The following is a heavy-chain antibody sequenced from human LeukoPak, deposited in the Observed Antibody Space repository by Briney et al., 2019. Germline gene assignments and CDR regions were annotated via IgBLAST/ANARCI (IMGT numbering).Heavy chain of an antibody. J-gene: IGHJ4*02. CDR1: GGSFSGYY. Sequence: PSETLSLTCAVYGGSFSGYYWSWIRQPPGKGLEWIGEINHSGSTNYNPSLKSRVTISVDTSKNQFSLKLSSVTAADTAVYYCARYPVGNSGSGPQNDHFDYWGQGTLVTVSS. V-gene: IGHV4-34*01. CDR2: INHSGST. CDR3: ARYPVGNSGSGPQNDHFDY. D-gene: IGHD6-19*01.